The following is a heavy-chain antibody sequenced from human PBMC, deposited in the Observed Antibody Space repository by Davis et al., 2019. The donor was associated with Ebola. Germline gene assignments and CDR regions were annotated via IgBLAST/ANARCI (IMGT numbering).Heavy chain of an antibody. CDR1: GFPFSRYG. D-gene: IGHD4-17*01. Sequence: GGSLRLSCAASGFPFSRYGMCWVRQAPGKGLEWVAVIWYDGSNKYYADSVKGRFTISRDNSKNTLYLQMNSLRAEDTAVYYCAKGYGKYYYYGMDVWGQGTTVTVSS. CDR2: IWYDGSNK. CDR3: AKGYGKYYYYGMDV. V-gene: IGHV3-30*02. J-gene: IGHJ6*02.